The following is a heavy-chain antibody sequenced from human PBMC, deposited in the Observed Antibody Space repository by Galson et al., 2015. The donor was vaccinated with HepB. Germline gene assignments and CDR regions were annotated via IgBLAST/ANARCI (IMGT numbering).Heavy chain of an antibody. CDR1: GGSINAYY. CDR3: ARFREYELPEPLYYYFGMDV. J-gene: IGHJ6*02. D-gene: IGHD1-14*01. V-gene: IGHV4-59*01. Sequence: SETLSLTCTVSGGSINAYYWSWIRQPPGKGLEWIGYIYYSGSTNYNPSLQSRVSISIDTSKSQFSLKLTSVTAADTAVYYCARFREYELPEPLYYYFGMDVWGQGATVTVS. CDR2: IYYSGST.